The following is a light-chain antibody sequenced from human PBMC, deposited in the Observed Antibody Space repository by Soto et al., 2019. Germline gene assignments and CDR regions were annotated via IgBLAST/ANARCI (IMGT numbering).Light chain of an antibody. J-gene: IGKJ5*01. CDR1: QSLSGNY. V-gene: IGKV3-20*01. Sequence: EIVLTQSPGTLSLSPVERATLSCRASQSLSGNYLAWYQQKPGQAPKFLIYGASNRATGIPDRFSGGGSGTDFTLTISIPEPEDSAVYYCQQYGHSPITFGQGTRLEIK. CDR2: GAS. CDR3: QQYGHSPIT.